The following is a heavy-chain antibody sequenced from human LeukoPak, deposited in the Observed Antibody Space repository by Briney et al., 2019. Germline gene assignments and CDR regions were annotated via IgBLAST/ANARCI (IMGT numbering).Heavy chain of an antibody. J-gene: IGHJ4*02. CDR3: ARDHGLLRYFDY. D-gene: IGHD3-9*01. Sequence: VASVKVSCKASGYTFTRYYMHWVRQAPGQGLEWMGIINPSGGSTNYAQKFQGRVTITADKSTSTAYMELSSLRSEDTAVYYCARDHGLLRYFDYWGQGTLVTVSS. CDR1: GYTFTRYY. V-gene: IGHV1-46*01. CDR2: INPSGGST.